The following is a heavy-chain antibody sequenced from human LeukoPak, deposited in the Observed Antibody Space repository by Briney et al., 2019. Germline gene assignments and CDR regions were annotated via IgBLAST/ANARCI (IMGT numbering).Heavy chain of an antibody. Sequence: GGSLRLSSAASGFPFSSYSMNWVRQAPGKGLEWVSSISSSSSYIYYADSVKGRFTISRDNAKNSLYLQMNNLRAEDTAVYYCARRSNLDQFDYWGQGTLVTVSS. CDR3: ARRSNLDQFDY. CDR1: GFPFSSYS. CDR2: ISSSSSYI. D-gene: IGHD4-11*01. J-gene: IGHJ4*02. V-gene: IGHV3-21*01.